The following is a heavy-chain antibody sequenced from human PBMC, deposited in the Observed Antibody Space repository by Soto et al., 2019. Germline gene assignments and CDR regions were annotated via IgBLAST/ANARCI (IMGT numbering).Heavy chain of an antibody. CDR3: ATGPPHVILNY. J-gene: IGHJ4*02. Sequence: SETLSLTCTVSGGSISSGDYYWSWIRQPPGKGLEWIGYIYYSGSTYYNPSLKSRVTISVDTSKNQFSLKLSSVTAADTAVDYCATGPPHVILNYWGKGTLVTVSS. CDR1: GGSISSGDYY. V-gene: IGHV4-30-4*01. D-gene: IGHD3-9*01. CDR2: IYYSGST.